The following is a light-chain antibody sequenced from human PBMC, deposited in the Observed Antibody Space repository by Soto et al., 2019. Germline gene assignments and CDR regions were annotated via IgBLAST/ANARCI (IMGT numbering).Light chain of an antibody. CDR1: QSVGSG. Sequence: EIVMTQSPTTLSVSPGERANLSCRASQSVGSGLSLYQQKPDQAPRLLIYGASTRATGIPARFSGSGSGTDFTLTISSLQPEDFAVYYCHQRQYWHTITFGQGTRLEIK. CDR3: HQRQYWHTIT. CDR2: GAS. J-gene: IGKJ5*01. V-gene: IGKV3-15*01.